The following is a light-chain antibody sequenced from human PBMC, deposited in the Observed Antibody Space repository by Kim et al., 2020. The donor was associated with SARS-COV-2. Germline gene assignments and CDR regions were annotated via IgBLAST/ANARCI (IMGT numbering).Light chain of an antibody. V-gene: IGLV4-69*01. CDR1: SGHSNYA. J-gene: IGLJ3*02. CDR2: LNSDGSH. Sequence: QLVLTQSPSASASLGASVKLTCTLSSGHSNYAIAWHQQQPEKGPRYLMKLNSDGSHSKGDGIPDRFSGSSSGTERYLIISSLQSEDEADYYCQTWGTGLWVFGGGTQLTVL. CDR3: QTWGTGLWV.